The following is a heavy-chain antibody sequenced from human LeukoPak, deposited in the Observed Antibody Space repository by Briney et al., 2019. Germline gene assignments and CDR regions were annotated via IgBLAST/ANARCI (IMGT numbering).Heavy chain of an antibody. CDR2: IYTSGST. CDR3: ARRSSNLGGGFDY. D-gene: IGHD1-26*01. V-gene: IGHV4-59*10. J-gene: IGHJ4*02. CDR1: GGSFSGYY. Sequence: SETLSLTCAVYGGSFSGYYWSWIRQPAGKGLEWIGRIYTSGSTNYNPSLTSRVTMSVDTSKNQFSLKLSSVTAADTAVYYCARRSSNLGGGFDYWGQGTLVTVSS.